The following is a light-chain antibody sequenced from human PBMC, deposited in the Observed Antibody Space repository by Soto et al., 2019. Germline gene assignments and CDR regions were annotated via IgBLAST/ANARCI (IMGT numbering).Light chain of an antibody. CDR1: QDVRNR. CDR3: QQSYSTPIT. Sequence: IQVTQSPTSLSASVGDRVTITCRTSQDVRNRLGWYQQKPGKAPKVLIYAASNLQSGVPSRFSGSGSGTDFTLTISSLQPEDFATYYCQQSYSTPITFGQGTRLEIK. J-gene: IGKJ5*01. V-gene: IGKV1-39*01. CDR2: AAS.